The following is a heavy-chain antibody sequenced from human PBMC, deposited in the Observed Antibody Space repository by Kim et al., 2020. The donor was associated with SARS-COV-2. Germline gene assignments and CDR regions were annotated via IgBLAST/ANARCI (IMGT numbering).Heavy chain of an antibody. CDR3: ARTYCSSTSCYRGFDY. CDR2: IHYSGST. Sequence: SETLSLTCTVSGGSISSYYWSWIRKPPGKGLEYIGYIHYSGSTNYNPSLKSRVTISVDTSKNQFSLKLSSVTAADTAVYYCARTYCSSTSCYRGFDYWGQGTLVTVSS. V-gene: IGHV4-59*01. D-gene: IGHD2-2*02. J-gene: IGHJ4*02. CDR1: GGSISSYY.